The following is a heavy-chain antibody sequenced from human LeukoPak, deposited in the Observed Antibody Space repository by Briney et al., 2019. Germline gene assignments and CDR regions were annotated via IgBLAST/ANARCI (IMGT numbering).Heavy chain of an antibody. CDR3: TTAILVGETQEGS. CDR2: LKTKTEGERV. CDR1: GFTFSNAW. V-gene: IGHV3-15*01. J-gene: IGHJ5*02. Sequence: PGGSLRLSCAASGFTFSNAWMHWVRQAPGKGLEWVGRLKTKTEGERVDYAAPLKGRITISRDDSKNTLYLQLNSLKTEDTAVYYCTTAILVGETQEGSWGQGTLVTVSS. D-gene: IGHD3-16*01.